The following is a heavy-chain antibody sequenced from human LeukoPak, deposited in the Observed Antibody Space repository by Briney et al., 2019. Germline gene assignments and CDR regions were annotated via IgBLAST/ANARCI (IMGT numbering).Heavy chain of an antibody. V-gene: IGHV3-7*03. CDR2: INPDGNKK. D-gene: IGHD1-14*01. CDR1: AFIFSGHW. CDR3: ARDFTYKKFDY. Sequence: PGGSLRLSCEGSAFIFSGHWMNWVRQTPGKGLEWVATINPDGNKKGVADSVRGRFTVSRDDAENSLYLQMNSLRAEDTAVYYCARDFTYKKFDYWGQGTLVTVSS. J-gene: IGHJ4*02.